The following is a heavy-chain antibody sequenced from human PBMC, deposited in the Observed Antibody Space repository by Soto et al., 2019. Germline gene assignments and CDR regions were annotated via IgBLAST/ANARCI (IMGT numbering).Heavy chain of an antibody. V-gene: IGHV3-23*01. CDR1: GFTFSSYA. CDR2: ISGSGGST. J-gene: IGHJ4*01. CDR3: AKDKWIAVAVPFDY. D-gene: IGHD6-19*01. Sequence: GGSLRLSCAASGFTFSSYARSWVRQAPGKGLEWVSAISGSGGSTYYADSVKGRFTISRDNSKNTLYLQMNSLRAEDTAVYYCAKDKWIAVAVPFDYWGHGTLVTVSS.